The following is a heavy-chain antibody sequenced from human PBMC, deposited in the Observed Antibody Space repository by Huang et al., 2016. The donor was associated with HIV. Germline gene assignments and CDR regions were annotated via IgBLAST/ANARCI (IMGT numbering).Heavy chain of an antibody. D-gene: IGHD2-15*01. CDR1: GYTVSELS. CDR3: ATSTPDVGAGVLRSAFDI. Sequence: QVQLVESGAELKKPGASVRVSCKVSGYTVSELSLHWVRQAPEKGLEWMGGFVPEEGETIYAQRVQGRVTMTEDTSTDTAYMELGSLRPEDTAVYYCATSTPDVGAGVLRSAFDIWGQGTMVTVSS. V-gene: IGHV1-24*01. J-gene: IGHJ3*02. CDR2: FVPEEGET.